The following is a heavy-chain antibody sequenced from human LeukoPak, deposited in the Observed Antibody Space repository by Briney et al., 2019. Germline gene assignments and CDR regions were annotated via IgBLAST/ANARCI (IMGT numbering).Heavy chain of an antibody. J-gene: IGHJ4*02. CDR1: GITLSNYG. D-gene: IGHD3-22*01. Sequence: GGSLRLSCAVSGITLSNYGMSWVRQAPGKGLDWVAGISDSGGRTKYADSVKGRFTISRDNPKNALFLQMNSLRPEDTAVYFCAKRGVVIRVILVGFHKEANYFDSWGQGALVAVSS. CDR2: ISDSGGRT. V-gene: IGHV3-23*01. CDR3: AKRGVVIRVILVGFHKEANYFDS.